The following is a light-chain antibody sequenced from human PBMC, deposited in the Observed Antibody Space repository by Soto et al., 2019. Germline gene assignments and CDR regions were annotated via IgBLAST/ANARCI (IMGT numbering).Light chain of an antibody. CDR2: RVS. V-gene: IGKV1-5*03. Sequence: DIQMTQWPSTLAASFGDRVTITCRASQTINILLAWYQRKPGKAPKLLISRVSSLETGVPSRFSGSGSGTEFTLTISSLQPDDFATYYCQQYESFSLTFGQGTKVDIK. CDR3: QQYESFSLT. CDR1: QTINIL. J-gene: IGKJ1*01.